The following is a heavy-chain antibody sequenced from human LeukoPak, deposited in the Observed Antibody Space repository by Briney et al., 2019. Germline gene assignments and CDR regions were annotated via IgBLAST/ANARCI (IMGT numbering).Heavy chain of an antibody. CDR1: GLTVSNNY. J-gene: IGHJ5*02. Sequence: GGSLRLSCAASGLTVSNNYMRWVRQAPGKGLEWVALIYSNGVTDYTDSVRGRFSISRDKSKNTMFLQMNRLRAEDTAMYYCGRDVGPWGQGTLVTVSS. D-gene: IGHD2-15*01. CDR2: IYSNGVT. CDR3: GRDVGP. V-gene: IGHV3-53*01.